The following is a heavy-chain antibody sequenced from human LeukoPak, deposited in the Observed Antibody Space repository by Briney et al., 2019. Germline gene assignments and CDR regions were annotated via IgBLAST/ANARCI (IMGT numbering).Heavy chain of an antibody. CDR1: GGTFSSYA. J-gene: IGHJ4*02. V-gene: IGHV1-69*13. Sequence: SVKVSCKASGGTFSSYAISWVRQAPGQGLEWMGGIIPIFGTANYAQKFQGRVTITADESTSTAYMELSSLRSEDTAVYYCARDDPKYGSGSYYTFDYWGQGTLVTVSS. CDR2: IIPIFGTA. CDR3: ARDDPKYGSGSYYTFDY. D-gene: IGHD3-10*01.